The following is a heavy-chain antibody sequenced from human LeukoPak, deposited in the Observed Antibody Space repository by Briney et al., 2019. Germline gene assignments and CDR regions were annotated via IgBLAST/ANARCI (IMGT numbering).Heavy chain of an antibody. CDR3: ARQTYCSGGSCYSSYGTDV. V-gene: IGHV5-51*01. D-gene: IGHD2-15*01. Sequence: GESLKISCKGSGYSFDSYWIGWVRQMPGKGLEWMGIIHPGDSDTRYSPSFQGQVTISVDKSISTAYLQWSSLKASDTAMYYCARQTYCSGGSCYSSYGTDVWGQGTTVTVSS. CDR1: GYSFDSYW. J-gene: IGHJ6*02. CDR2: IHPGDSDT.